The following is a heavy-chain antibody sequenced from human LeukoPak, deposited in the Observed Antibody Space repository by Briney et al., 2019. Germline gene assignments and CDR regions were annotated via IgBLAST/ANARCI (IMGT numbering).Heavy chain of an antibody. D-gene: IGHD3-10*02. CDR2: MSFDGTHI. J-gene: IGHJ6*02. Sequence: PGGSLRLSCAASGFTFGSYAMHWVRQAPGKGLEWVAVMSFDGTHIYYADSVKGRFTISRDNSKNTLYLQMNSLRDEDTAVYYCARCSGYGMDVWGQGTTVTVSS. V-gene: IGHV3-30-3*01. CDR1: GFTFGSYA. CDR3: ARCSGYGMDV.